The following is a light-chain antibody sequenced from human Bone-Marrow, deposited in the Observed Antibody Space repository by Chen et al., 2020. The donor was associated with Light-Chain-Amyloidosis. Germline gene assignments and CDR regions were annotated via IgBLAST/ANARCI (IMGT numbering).Light chain of an antibody. Sequence: EIVMTQSPAPLSVSPGERVTPSCRASQSINNKLAWYQQKPGQAPRRLIYGASTRSTGIPARFSGSGCGTECTGTIRSMQPEDFAVYYCQQYDNWKTFGQGTNVEIK. CDR1: QSINNK. V-gene: IGKV3-15*01. J-gene: IGKJ1*01. CDR2: GAS. CDR3: QQYDNWKT.